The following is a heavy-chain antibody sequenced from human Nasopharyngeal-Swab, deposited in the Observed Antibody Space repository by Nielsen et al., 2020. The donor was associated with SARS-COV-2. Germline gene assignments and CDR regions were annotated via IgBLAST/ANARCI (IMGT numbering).Heavy chain of an antibody. Sequence: ASVKVSCKASGYTFTSYGISWVRQAPGQGLEWMGWISAYNGNTNYAQKLQGRVTMTTDTPTSTAYMELRSLRSDDTAVYYCAREIGELHYYYYGMDVWGQGTTVTVSS. V-gene: IGHV1-18*01. D-gene: IGHD1-26*01. CDR3: AREIGELHYYYYGMDV. CDR2: ISAYNGNT. J-gene: IGHJ6*02. CDR1: GYTFTSYG.